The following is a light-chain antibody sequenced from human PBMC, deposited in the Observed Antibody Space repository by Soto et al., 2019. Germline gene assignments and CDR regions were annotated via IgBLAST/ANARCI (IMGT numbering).Light chain of an antibody. CDR3: QTWGTGIWV. CDR1: SGHSSYA. CDR2: LNSDGSH. V-gene: IGLV4-69*01. Sequence: QTVVTQSPSASASLGASVKLTCTLSSGHSSYAIAWHQQQPEKGPRYLMKLNSDGSHSKGDGIPDRFSGSSSGAERYLTISSLQSEAEADYYCQTWGTGIWVFGGGTKLTVL. J-gene: IGLJ3*02.